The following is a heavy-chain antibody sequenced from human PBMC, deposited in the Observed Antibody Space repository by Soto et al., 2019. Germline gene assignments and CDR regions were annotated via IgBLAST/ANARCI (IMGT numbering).Heavy chain of an antibody. V-gene: IGHV3-30-3*01. CDR3: AREDIVATISLVFHY. D-gene: IGHD5-12*01. CDR2: ISFDGSNK. CDR1: GFTFSSYA. Sequence: QVQLVESGGGVVHPGRSLRLTCAAAGFTFSSYAMHWVRQAPGKGLEWVAVISFDGSNKYYADSVKGRFTISRDNSKNTLYLQMNSLRAEDTAVYYCAREDIVATISLVFHYWGQGTLVTVSS. J-gene: IGHJ4*02.